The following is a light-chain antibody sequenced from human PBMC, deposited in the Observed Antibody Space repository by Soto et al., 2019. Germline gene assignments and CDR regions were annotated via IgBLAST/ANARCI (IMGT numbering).Light chain of an antibody. J-gene: IGLJ1*01. V-gene: IGLV1-51*01. CDR3: GSWDSSLSAYV. CDR2: DDD. Sequence: QSVLTQPPSVSAAPGQRFTISCSGSSSNIGGNSVSWYQQLPGTAPKLLIYDDDKRPSGIPDRFSGSKSGTSATLGITGFQTGVETDYYCGSWDSSLSAYVYASSPNATVL. CDR1: SSNIGGNS.